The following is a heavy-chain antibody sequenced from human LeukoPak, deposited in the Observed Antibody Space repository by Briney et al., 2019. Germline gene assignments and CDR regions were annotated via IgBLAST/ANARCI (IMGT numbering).Heavy chain of an antibody. CDR1: GYTSTSYG. V-gene: IGHV1-18*01. D-gene: IGHD3-10*01. CDR2: ISAYNGNT. Sequence: GASVKVSCKASGYTSTSYGISWVRQAPGQGLEWMGWISAYNGNTNYAQKLQGRVTMTTDTSTSTAYMELRSLRSDDTAVYYCARRSMVRGVANVKFDYWGQGTLVTVSS. J-gene: IGHJ4*02. CDR3: ARRSMVRGVANVKFDY.